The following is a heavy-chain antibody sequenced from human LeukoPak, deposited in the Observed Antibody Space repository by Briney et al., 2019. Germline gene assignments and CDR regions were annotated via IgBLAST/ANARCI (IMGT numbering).Heavy chain of an antibody. CDR1: GGSMRSGTYY. V-gene: IGHV4-39*01. J-gene: IGHJ3*02. CDR3: ARRPYASGYAFDI. CDR2: SYYSGNT. D-gene: IGHD3-22*01. Sequence: SGTLSLTCTVSGGSMRSGTYYWDWIRQPPGKGLEWIGSSYYSGNTYYNPSLKSRVTISVDTSKKQSSLKLSSVTAADTAVYYCARRPYASGYAFDIWGQGTMVTVS.